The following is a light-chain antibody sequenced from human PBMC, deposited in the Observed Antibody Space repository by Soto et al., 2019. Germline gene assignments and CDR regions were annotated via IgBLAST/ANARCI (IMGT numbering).Light chain of an antibody. CDR3: QQDDTLQII. CDR1: QSVSSN. CDR2: GAS. J-gene: IGKJ5*01. V-gene: IGKV3-15*01. Sequence: DMEITEFPSSLSVSHPARATLSCRASQSVSSNLAWYQQKPGQAPRLLIYGASTRATGIPARFSGSGSGTDFTLTISRLETEDFAVFYCQQDDTLQIILGQGTRLEI.